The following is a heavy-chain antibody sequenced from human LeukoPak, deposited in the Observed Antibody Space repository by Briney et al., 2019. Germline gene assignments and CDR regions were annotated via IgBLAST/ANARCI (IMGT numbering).Heavy chain of an antibody. V-gene: IGHV3-43*02. D-gene: IGHD2-15*01. CDR2: ISGDGGTT. J-gene: IGHJ6*02. CDR3: AKDTGIIGSGMDV. Sequence: GSLRRSCAASGFTFEDYAMHWGRQAPGKGREWVSLISGDGGTTYYADSAKGRFTISRDNSKNSLYLQMNSLRTEDTALYYCAKDTGIIGSGMDVWGQGTTVTVSS. CDR1: GFTFEDYA.